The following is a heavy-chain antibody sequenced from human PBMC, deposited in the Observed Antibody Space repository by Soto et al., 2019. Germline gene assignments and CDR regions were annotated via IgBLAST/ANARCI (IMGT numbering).Heavy chain of an antibody. Sequence: ESGGGLVQPGGSLRLSCAASGFTFSSYWMSWVRQAPGKGLEWVANIKQDGSEKYYVDSVKGRFTISRDNAKNSLYLQMNSLRAEDTAVYYCARSQPNFAWLLHYWYFDLWGRGTLVTVSS. D-gene: IGHD3-9*01. CDR3: ARSQPNFAWLLHYWYFDL. CDR1: GFTFSSYW. CDR2: IKQDGSEK. J-gene: IGHJ2*01. V-gene: IGHV3-7*03.